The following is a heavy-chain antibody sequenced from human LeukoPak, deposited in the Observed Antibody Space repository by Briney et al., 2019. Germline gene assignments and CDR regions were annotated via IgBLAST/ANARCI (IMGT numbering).Heavy chain of an antibody. Sequence: GGSLRLXCAASGFTCSSYWMTWVRQAPGKGLEWVANIKRDGSEKYSVDSVKGRFTISRDNAKNSLYLQMNSLRAEDTAVYYCARGDLDFWGQGTLVTVSS. CDR2: IKRDGSEK. V-gene: IGHV3-7*01. CDR3: ARGDLDF. CDR1: GFTCSSYW. J-gene: IGHJ4*02.